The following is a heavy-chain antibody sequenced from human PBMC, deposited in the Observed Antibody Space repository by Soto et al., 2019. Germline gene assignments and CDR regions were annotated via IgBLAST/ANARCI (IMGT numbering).Heavy chain of an antibody. J-gene: IGHJ5*02. CDR2: IGTQHDT. V-gene: IGHV3-13*01. D-gene: IGHD2-8*02. CDR3: ARQASYWHGGGGWFDP. CDR1: GFTFSAYD. Sequence: EVQLVESGGGLVQPGGSLRLSCAASGFTFSAYDMHWVRQPAGKGLEWVSTIGTQHDTYYPDSVKGRFTVSRENAKNSLYLQMNSLRPGDTAVYYCARQASYWHGGGGWFDPWGQGTLATVSS.